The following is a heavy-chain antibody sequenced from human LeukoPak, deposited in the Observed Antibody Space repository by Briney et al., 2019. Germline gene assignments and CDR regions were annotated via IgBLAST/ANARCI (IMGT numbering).Heavy chain of an antibody. D-gene: IGHD6-19*01. CDR1: GFTFSTYS. J-gene: IGHJ4*02. CDR3: ATDGRSSGWYGFDY. CDR2: ITSPVGRM. V-gene: IGHV3-21*01. Sequence: PGESLRLSCAASGFTFSTYSMNWVRQAPGKGLEWVSSITSPVGRMYYADSLKGRITISRDNARSTLYLQMNSLRAEDTAVYYCATDGRSSGWYGFDYWGQGILVTVSS.